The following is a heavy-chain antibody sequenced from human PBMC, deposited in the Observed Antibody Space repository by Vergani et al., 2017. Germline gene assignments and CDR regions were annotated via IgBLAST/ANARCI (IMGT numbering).Heavy chain of an antibody. CDR1: GGSISSSRYY. Sequence: QLQLQESGPGLVKPSETLSLTCTVSGGSISSSRYYWGWIRQPPGKGLEWIGSIYYSGSTYYNPSLKSRVTISVDTSKNQFSLKLSSVTAADTAVYYCARHYYDSSGYYLDAFDIWGQGTMVTVSS. J-gene: IGHJ3*02. CDR3: ARHYYDSSGYYLDAFDI. CDR2: IYYSGST. D-gene: IGHD3-22*01. V-gene: IGHV4-39*01.